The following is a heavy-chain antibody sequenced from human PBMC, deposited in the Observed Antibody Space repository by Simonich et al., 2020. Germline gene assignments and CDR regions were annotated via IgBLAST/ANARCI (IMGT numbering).Heavy chain of an antibody. CDR3: ARVGYSNYYYYGMDV. CDR1: GYSISSGYY. D-gene: IGHD6-13*01. CDR2: IYHSGST. Sequence: QVQLHESGPGLVKPSETLSLTCAVSGYSISSGYYWGWIRQPPGKGLEWIGSIYHSGSTYYNPSLKGRVTISVDTSKNQFSLKLSSVTAADTAVYYCARVGYSNYYYYGMDVWGQGTTVTVSS. J-gene: IGHJ6*02. V-gene: IGHV4-38-2*01.